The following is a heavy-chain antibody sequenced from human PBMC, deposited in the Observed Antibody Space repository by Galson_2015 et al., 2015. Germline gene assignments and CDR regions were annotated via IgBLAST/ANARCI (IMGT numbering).Heavy chain of an antibody. D-gene: IGHD3-10*01. CDR3: ARDFGMKDY. J-gene: IGHJ4*02. CDR2: ISSSSTTM. CDR1: GFTFCNYI. V-gene: IGHV3-48*02. Sequence: SLRLSCAASGFTFCNYIMNWVRQAPGKGLEWVSYISSSSTTMYYADSVKGRFTISRDNAKNSLFLHMSSLRDQDTAVYYCARDFGMKDYWGQGTLVTVSS.